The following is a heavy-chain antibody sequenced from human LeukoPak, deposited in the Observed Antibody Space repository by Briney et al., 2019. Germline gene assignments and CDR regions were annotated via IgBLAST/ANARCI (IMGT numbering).Heavy chain of an antibody. CDR2: MNPNSGDT. J-gene: IGHJ4*02. D-gene: IGHD3-22*01. V-gene: IGHV1-8*02. Sequence: ASVKVSCKASGYTFTGYYMHWVRQATGHGLKWMGWMNPNSGDTAYAQKFQGRITMTRSTSITTAYMELSGLRSEDTAVYYCARGLGSYDSSELTWPMISFWGQGTQVTVSS. CDR3: ARGLGSYDSSELTWPMISF. CDR1: GYTFTGYY.